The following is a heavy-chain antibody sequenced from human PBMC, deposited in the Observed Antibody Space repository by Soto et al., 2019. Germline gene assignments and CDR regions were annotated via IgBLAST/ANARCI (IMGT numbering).Heavy chain of an antibody. CDR2: IFHSGIT. CDR3: ARGFSGYCSGGSCSSFDY. CDR1: GDSIISTHW. J-gene: IGHJ4*02. D-gene: IGHD2-15*01. Sequence: SETLSLTCAVSGDSIISTHWWTWGRQPPGKGLEYIGQIFHSGITNYNPSLESRVTISLDKSKSQFSLELNSVTGADTAIYYCARGFSGYCSGGSCSSFDYWSQGTLVTVS. V-gene: IGHV4-4*02.